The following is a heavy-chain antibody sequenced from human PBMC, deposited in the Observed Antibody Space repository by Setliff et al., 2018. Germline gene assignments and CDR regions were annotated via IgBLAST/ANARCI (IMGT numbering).Heavy chain of an antibody. CDR3: ARDGGGYCATTSCVHFDY. CDR1: GYTFNTHG. Sequence: GASVKVSCKSYGYTFNTHGISWVRQAPGQRPEWMCWISPYNGKTRSIERFQGRLTLTIDTSTNTVFMELRNLRSDDTAIYYCARDGGGYCATTSCVHFDYWGLGTLVTVSS. J-gene: IGHJ4*02. D-gene: IGHD2-15*01. V-gene: IGHV1-18*01. CDR2: ISPYNGKT.